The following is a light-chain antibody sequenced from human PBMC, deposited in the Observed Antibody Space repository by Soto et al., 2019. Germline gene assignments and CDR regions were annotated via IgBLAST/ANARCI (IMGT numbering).Light chain of an antibody. CDR2: GAS. CDR3: QQLNTYPLT. J-gene: IGKJ4*01. Sequence: DLQLTQSPSFLSASVGDRVTITCRASQGISSYLAWYQQKPRKAPKLLIYGASTLQSGVPSRFSGSGSGTEFTLTISSLQPEDFATYYCQQLNTYPLTFGGGTKVEIK. V-gene: IGKV1-9*01. CDR1: QGISSY.